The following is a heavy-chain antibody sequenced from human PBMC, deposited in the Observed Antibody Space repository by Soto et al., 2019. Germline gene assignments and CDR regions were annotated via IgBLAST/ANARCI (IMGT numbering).Heavy chain of an antibody. J-gene: IGHJ4*02. CDR1: AFSFGAYA. CDR2: ISGGGAST. CDR3: AKALPRGYSYGRGLY. V-gene: IGHV3-23*01. Sequence: EVQLLESGGGLVQPGGSLRLSCAASAFSFGAYAMSWVRQAPGKGLDWVSAISGGGASTWYADSVEGRFTISRDNSKTTLYLPMTSLRAEDTAVYYCAKALPRGYSYGRGLYWGQGTLVTVSS. D-gene: IGHD5-18*01.